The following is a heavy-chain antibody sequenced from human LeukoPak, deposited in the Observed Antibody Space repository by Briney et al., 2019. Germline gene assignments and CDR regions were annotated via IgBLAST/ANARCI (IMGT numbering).Heavy chain of an antibody. CDR3: AGGTYALDF. D-gene: IGHD4-17*01. V-gene: IGHV3-33*01. CDR2: IWYHGSET. CDR1: GFTFSTYG. Sequence: GGSLRLSCAASGFTFSTYGMHWVRQAPGKGLEWVAVIWYHGSETSYADSVKGRFTISRDNSKYTLYLQMNGLRAEDTAVYYCAGGTYALDFWGQGTLVTVSS. J-gene: IGHJ4*02.